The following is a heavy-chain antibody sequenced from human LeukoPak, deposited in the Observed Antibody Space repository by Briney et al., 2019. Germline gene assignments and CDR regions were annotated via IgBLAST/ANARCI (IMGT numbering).Heavy chain of an antibody. CDR3: ASGKVTISRKWIVVPGPIDY. V-gene: IGHV4-34*01. Sequence: SETLSLTCAVYGGSFSGYYWSWIRQPPGKGLEWIGEINHPGSTNYNPSLKSRVTISVDTSKNQFSLELTSVTAADTAVYYCASGKVTISRKWIVVPGPIDYWGQGTLVTVSS. J-gene: IGHJ4*02. D-gene: IGHD3-22*01. CDR2: INHPGST. CDR1: GGSFSGYY.